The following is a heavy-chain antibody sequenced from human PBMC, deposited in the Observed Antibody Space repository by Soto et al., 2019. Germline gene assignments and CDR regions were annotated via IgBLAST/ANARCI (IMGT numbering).Heavy chain of an antibody. CDR2: MNPNSGNT. CDR1: GYTFTSYD. CDR3: ARGRDIKYQLLLWFDP. Sequence: ASVKVSCKASGYTFTSYDINWVRQATGQGLEWMGWMNPNSGNTGYAQKFQGRVTMTRNTSISTAYMELSSLRSEDTAVYYCARGRDIKYQLLLWFDPWGQGTLVTVSS. V-gene: IGHV1-8*01. D-gene: IGHD2-2*01. J-gene: IGHJ5*02.